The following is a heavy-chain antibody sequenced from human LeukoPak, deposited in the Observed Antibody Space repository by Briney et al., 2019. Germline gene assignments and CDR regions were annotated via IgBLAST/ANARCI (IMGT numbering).Heavy chain of an antibody. CDR3: AKGGWGDY. CDR1: GFSSDTYY. CDR2: ISSNGDVA. D-gene: IGHD3-16*01. J-gene: IGHJ4*02. V-gene: IGHV3-23*01. Sequence: GGSLRLSCAASGFSSDTYYMTWVRQAPGKGLQWVSIISSNGDVAYYADSVKGRFTISRDNSKNTLYLQMNSLRVEDTAIYYCAKGGWGDYWGQGTLVTVSS.